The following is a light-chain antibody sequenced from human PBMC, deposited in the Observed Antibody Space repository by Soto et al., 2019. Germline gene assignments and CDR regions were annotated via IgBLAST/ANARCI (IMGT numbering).Light chain of an antibody. Sequence: DIQMTQSPSTLSASIGDRVTITCRASQNINNWIAWYQQKPGKAPKFLIYDASTLESGVPSRFSGSGFGTEFTLTISSLQPDDFATYYCQQYNSYSWTVGQGTKVEIK. CDR3: QQYNSYSWT. V-gene: IGKV1-5*01. CDR2: DAS. J-gene: IGKJ1*01. CDR1: QNINNW.